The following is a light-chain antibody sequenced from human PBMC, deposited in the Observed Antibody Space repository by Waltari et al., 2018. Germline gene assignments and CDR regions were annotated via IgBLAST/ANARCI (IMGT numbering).Light chain of an antibody. CDR1: QTISTW. J-gene: IGKJ1*01. V-gene: IGKV1-5*03. CDR2: KAS. Sequence: DIQMTQSPSTLSASVGDTVTITCRAGQTISTWVAWYQQKPGKAPKLWVYKASSLQSAVPSRFNGSGSGTEFTLTISSLQPDDFAIYFCQQSNSYPWTFGHGTKVEIK. CDR3: QQSNSYPWT.